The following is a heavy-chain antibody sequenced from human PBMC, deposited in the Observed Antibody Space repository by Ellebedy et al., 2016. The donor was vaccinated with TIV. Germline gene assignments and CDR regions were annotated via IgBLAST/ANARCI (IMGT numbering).Heavy chain of an antibody. D-gene: IGHD3-22*01. V-gene: IGHV3-43*01. J-gene: IGHJ4*02. CDR2: ISWDGGST. CDR3: AKGGVYYDSSGYYPLDY. Sequence: GESLKISXAASGFTFDDYTMHWARQAPGKGLEWVSLISWDGGSTYYADSVKGRFTISRDNSKNSLYLQMNSLRTEDTALYYCAKGGVYYDSSGYYPLDYWGQGTLVTVSS. CDR1: GFTFDDYT.